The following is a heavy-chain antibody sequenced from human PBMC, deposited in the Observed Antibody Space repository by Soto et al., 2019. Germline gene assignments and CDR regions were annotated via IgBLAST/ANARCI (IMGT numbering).Heavy chain of an antibody. CDR1: GGSFSAYY. D-gene: IGHD6-6*01. CDR2: INHSGST. J-gene: IGHJ4*02. CDR3: ARTSKFEY. V-gene: IGHV4-34*01. Sequence: PSETLSLTCAVYGGSFSAYYWSWIRQPPGKGREWIGEINHSGSTNYNPSLKSRVTISVDTSKNQFSLKLSSVTAADTAVYYCARTSKFEYWGQGTLVTVSS.